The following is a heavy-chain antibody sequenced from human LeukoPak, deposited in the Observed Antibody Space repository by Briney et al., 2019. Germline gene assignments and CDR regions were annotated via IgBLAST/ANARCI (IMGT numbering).Heavy chain of an antibody. CDR3: AKGQLVGVIQRGDVFDI. D-gene: IGHD3-16*02. J-gene: IGHJ3*02. CDR1: GFTFSSYA. Sequence: PGGSLRLSCAASGFTFSSYAMHWVRQAPGKGLEWVAVISYDGSNKYYADSVKGRFTISRDNSKNTLYLQMDSLRAEDTAVYYCAKGQLVGVIQRGDVFDIWGQGTMVTVSS. CDR2: ISYDGSNK. V-gene: IGHV3-30-3*01.